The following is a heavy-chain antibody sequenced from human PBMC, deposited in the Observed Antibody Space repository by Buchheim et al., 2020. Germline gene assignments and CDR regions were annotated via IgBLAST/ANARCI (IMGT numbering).Heavy chain of an antibody. CDR2: INHSGST. CDR3: ARGWGYCSSTSCSPFDY. CDR1: GGSFSGYY. V-gene: IGHV4-34*01. J-gene: IGHJ4*02. Sequence: QVQLQQWGAGLLKPSETLSLTCAVYGGSFSGYYWSWIRQPPGKGLEWIGEINHSGSTNYNPSLKSRVTTSVDTSKNQFSLKLSSVTAADTAVYYCARGWGYCSSTSCSPFDYWGQGTL. D-gene: IGHD2-2*01.